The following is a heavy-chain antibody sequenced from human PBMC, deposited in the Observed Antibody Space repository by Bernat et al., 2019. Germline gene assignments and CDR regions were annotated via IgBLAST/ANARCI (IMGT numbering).Heavy chain of an antibody. J-gene: IGHJ4*02. D-gene: IGHD6-13*01. CDR1: GFTVSSNY. Sequence: EVQLVESGGGLVQPGGSLRLSCAVSGFTVSSNYMAWVRQAPGKGLEWVSTIYSGGSTYYADSVKGRFTISRDNSKNTLYLQMNSLRAEDTAVYYCAKEFIAAAFDYWGQGTLVTVSS. CDR3: AKEFIAAAFDY. V-gene: IGHV3-66*01. CDR2: IYSGGST.